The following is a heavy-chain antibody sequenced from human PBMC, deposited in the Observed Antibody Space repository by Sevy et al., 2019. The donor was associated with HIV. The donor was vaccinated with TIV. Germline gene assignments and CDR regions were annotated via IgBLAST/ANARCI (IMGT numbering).Heavy chain of an antibody. D-gene: IGHD6-19*01. Sequence: ASVKVSCKASGGTFSSYAISWVRQAPGQGLEWMGGIIPIFGTANYAQKFQGRVTITADESSNTAYMDLSSLRSDDTAVYYCARTGIAVTGTGFDYWGQGTLVTVSS. CDR2: IIPIFGTA. CDR3: ARTGIAVTGTGFDY. CDR1: GGTFSSYA. V-gene: IGHV1-69*13. J-gene: IGHJ4*02.